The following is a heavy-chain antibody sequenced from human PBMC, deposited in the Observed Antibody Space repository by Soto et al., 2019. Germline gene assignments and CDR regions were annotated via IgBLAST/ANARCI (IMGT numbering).Heavy chain of an antibody. CDR2: IIPIFGTA. D-gene: IGHD2-15*01. Sequence: QVQLVQSGAEVKKPGSSVKVSCKASGGTFSSYAISWVRQAPGQGLEWMGGIIPIFGTANYAQKFQGRVTITADKSTSTAYMELSSLRSEDTAVYYCARGTIVVVVAATAGDAFDIWGQGTMVTVSS. CDR1: GGTFSSYA. V-gene: IGHV1-69*06. J-gene: IGHJ3*02. CDR3: ARGTIVVVVAATAGDAFDI.